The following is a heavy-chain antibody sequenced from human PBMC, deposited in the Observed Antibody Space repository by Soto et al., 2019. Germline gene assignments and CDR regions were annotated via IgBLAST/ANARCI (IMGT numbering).Heavy chain of an antibody. J-gene: IGHJ6*02. V-gene: IGHV3-74*01. CDR3: ARDETGPGV. CDR2: INNDGSNA. CDR1: GFTFSNSW. Sequence: PGGSLRLSCRGSGFTFSNSWMHWVRHTSGKGLMWVSRINNDGSNAAYADSVKGRFTISRDNAKNTLYMYMNFLRVEDTAVYYCARDETGPGVWGQGTTVTVSS.